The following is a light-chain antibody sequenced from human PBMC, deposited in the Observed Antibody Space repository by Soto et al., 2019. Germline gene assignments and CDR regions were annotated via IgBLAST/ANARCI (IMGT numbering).Light chain of an antibody. CDR2: RAS. Sequence: IVLTQSPGTLSLSPGERATLSCRASQSVTSGYLAWYQQKPGQAPRLLIYRASIRATGIPDRFSGSGSGTDFTLTISRLEPEDFAVFYCQHYGSSPWTFGQGTKVEVK. V-gene: IGKV3-20*01. CDR1: QSVTSGY. J-gene: IGKJ1*01. CDR3: QHYGSSPWT.